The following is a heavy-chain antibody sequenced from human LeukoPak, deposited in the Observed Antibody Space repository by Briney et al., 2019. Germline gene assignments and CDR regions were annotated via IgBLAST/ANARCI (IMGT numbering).Heavy chain of an antibody. CDR2: ISSSSSTI. V-gene: IGHV3-48*01. D-gene: IGHD3-10*01. CDR3: ARDRANYGSGSYYNEFGAFDI. CDR1: GFTFDDYA. Sequence: GRSLRLSCAASGFTFDDYAMHWVRQAPGKGLEWVSYISSSSSTIYYADSVKGRFTISRDNAKNSLYLQMNSLRAEDTAVYYCARDRANYGSGSYYNEFGAFDIWGQGTMVTVSS. J-gene: IGHJ3*02.